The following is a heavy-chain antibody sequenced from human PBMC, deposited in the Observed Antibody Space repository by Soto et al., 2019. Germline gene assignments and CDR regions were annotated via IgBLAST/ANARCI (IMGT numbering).Heavy chain of an antibody. CDR3: ARDHSGNDYYYYGMDV. Sequence: PGGSLRLSCAASGFTVSSNYMSWVRQAPGKGREWVSVIYSGGSTYYADSVKGRFTISRDNSKNTLYLQMNSLRAEDTAVYYCARDHSGNDYYYYGMDVWGQGTTVTVSS. J-gene: IGHJ6*02. CDR2: IYSGGST. V-gene: IGHV3-53*01. D-gene: IGHD3-10*01. CDR1: GFTVSSNY.